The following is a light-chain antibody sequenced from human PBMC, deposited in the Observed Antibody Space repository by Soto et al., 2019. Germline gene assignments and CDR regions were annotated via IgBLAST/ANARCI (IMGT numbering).Light chain of an antibody. CDR1: SSYVGGYTF. V-gene: IGLV2-14*01. CDR2: DVS. CDR3: SSYTTSSTLV. Sequence: QSALTQPASVSASLGQSITISCTGPSSYVGGYTFVSWYQQHPGKAPKLIIDDVSNRPSGISNRFSGSKSGTTASLTISGLQAEDEANYYCSSYTTSSTLVFGTGPKVTVL. J-gene: IGLJ1*01.